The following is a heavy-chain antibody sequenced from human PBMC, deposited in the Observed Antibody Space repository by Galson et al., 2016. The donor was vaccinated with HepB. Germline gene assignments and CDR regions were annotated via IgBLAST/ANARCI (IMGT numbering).Heavy chain of an antibody. V-gene: IGHV1-2*02. CDR1: GYSFTGYY. Sequence: SVKVSCKASGYSFTGYYMHWVRQAPGQGLEWMGWINPHSGSTSYAQKFQGRVTMTRDTSISTTYMELIRLTSDDTAVYYCAREWVQLERDWLDPWGQGTLVTVSS. D-gene: IGHD1-1*01. J-gene: IGHJ5*02. CDR3: AREWVQLERDWLDP. CDR2: INPHSGST.